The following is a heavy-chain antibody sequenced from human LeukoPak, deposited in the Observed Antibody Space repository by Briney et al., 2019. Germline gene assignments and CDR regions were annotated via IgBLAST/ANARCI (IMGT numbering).Heavy chain of an antibody. Sequence: SETLSLTCTVSGVSISSYYWSWNRQPPGKGLEWIGYIYYSGSTNYNPSLKSRVTISVDTSKNQFSLKLSSVTAADTAVYYCARGSDVGEFPTYWGQGTLVTVSS. V-gene: IGHV4-59*12. J-gene: IGHJ4*02. CDR2: IYYSGST. CDR1: GVSISSYY. D-gene: IGHD3-10*01. CDR3: ARGSDVGEFPTY.